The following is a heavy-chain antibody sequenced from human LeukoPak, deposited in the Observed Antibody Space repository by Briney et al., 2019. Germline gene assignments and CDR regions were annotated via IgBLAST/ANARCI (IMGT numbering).Heavy chain of an antibody. CDR3: ARQTQRRITIFGVVIRDY. Sequence: SETLSLTCTVSGGSTSSSSYYWGWIRQPPGKGLEWIGSIYYSGSTYYNSSLKSRVTISVDTSKNQFSLKLNSVTAADTAIYYCARQTQRRITIFGVVIRDYGGQGTLVTVSS. CDR1: GGSTSSSSYY. CDR2: IYYSGST. J-gene: IGHJ4*02. V-gene: IGHV4-39*01. D-gene: IGHD3-3*01.